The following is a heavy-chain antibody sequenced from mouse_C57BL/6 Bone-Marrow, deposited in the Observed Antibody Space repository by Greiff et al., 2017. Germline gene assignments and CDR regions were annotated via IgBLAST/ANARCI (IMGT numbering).Heavy chain of an antibody. J-gene: IGHJ4*01. V-gene: IGHV5-15*01. CDR1: GFTFSDYG. CDR2: ISNLAYSI. CDR3: GRRGYMDY. Sequence: EVQGVESGGGLVQPGGSLKLSCAASGFTFSDYGMAWVRQAPRKGPEWVAFISNLAYSIYYADTVTGRFTISRENAKNTLYLEMSSLRSEDTAMYYCGRRGYMDYWGQGTSVTVSS.